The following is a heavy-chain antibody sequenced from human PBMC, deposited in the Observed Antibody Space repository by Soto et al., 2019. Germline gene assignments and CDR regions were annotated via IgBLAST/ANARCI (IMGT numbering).Heavy chain of an antibody. CDR3: ARGVATIGP. CDR2: IYYSGST. CDR1: GDSISSYY. J-gene: IGHJ5*02. V-gene: IGHV4-59*01. D-gene: IGHD5-12*01. Sequence: PSETLSLTCTVSGDSISSYYWTWIRQPPGKGLEWIGYIYYSGSTNYNPSLKSRVTISVDTSKNQFSLKLTSVTAADTAVYCCARGVATIGPWGQGTLVTVSS.